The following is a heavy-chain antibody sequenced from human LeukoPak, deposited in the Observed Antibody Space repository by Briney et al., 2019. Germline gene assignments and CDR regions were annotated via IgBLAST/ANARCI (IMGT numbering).Heavy chain of an antibody. CDR3: AREMVRGDDAFDI. D-gene: IGHD3-10*01. V-gene: IGHV1-46*01. Sequence: GASVKVSCKASGYTSTSYYMHWVRQAPGQGLEWMGIINPSGGSTSYAQKFQGRVTMTRDTSTSTVYMELSSLRSEDTAVYYCAREMVRGDDAFDIWGQGTMVTVFS. J-gene: IGHJ3*02. CDR1: GYTSTSYY. CDR2: INPSGGST.